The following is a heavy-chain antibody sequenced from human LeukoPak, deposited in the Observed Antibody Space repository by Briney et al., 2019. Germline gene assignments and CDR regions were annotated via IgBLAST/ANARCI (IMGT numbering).Heavy chain of an antibody. J-gene: IGHJ4*02. V-gene: IGHV3-9*01. CDR2: ISWNSGSI. CDR3: AKDMSY. Sequence: GRSLRLSCAASGFTFDDYAMHWVRQAPGKGLEWVSGISWNSGSIGHADSVKGRFTISRDNAKNSLYLQMNSLRAEDTALYYCAKDMSYWGQGTLVTVSS. CDR1: GFTFDDYA.